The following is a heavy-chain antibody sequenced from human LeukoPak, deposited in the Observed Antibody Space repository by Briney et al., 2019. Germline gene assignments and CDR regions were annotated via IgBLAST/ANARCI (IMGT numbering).Heavy chain of an antibody. V-gene: IGHV3-7*03. J-gene: IGHJ4*02. Sequence: TGGSLRLSCAASGFTFSNYWMTWIRQAPGKGLEWVANINQDGNDKYYVDSVKGRFTISRDNTKSSVFLQMNSLRAEDTAVYYCAVTRTRGDHWGQATLVTVSS. CDR3: AVTRTRGDH. CDR2: INQDGNDK. D-gene: IGHD3-10*01. CDR1: GFTFSNYW.